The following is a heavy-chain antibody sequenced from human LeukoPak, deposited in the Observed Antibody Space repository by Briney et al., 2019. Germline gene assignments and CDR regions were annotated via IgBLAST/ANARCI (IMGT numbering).Heavy chain of an antibody. V-gene: IGHV4-30-2*01. Sequence: SETLSLTCIVSGGSISSGGYSWSWIRQPPGKGLEWIGYIYHSGSTYYNPSLKSRVTISVDRSKNQFSLKLSSVTAADTAVYYCARETYYYDSSVYYNWFDPWGQGTLVTVSS. CDR3: ARETYYYDSSVYYNWFDP. J-gene: IGHJ5*02. D-gene: IGHD3-22*01. CDR1: GGSISSGGYS. CDR2: IYHSGST.